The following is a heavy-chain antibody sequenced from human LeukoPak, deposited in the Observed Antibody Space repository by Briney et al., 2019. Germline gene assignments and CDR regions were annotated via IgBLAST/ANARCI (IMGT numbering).Heavy chain of an antibody. CDR2: ISYDGSNK. D-gene: IGHD3-16*01. Sequence: TFSXXXMHWXXQAXGXXXXXXXVISYDGSNKYYADSVKGRFTISRDNSKNTLYLQMNSLRTEDTAVYYCARDLEALWPSFDYWGQGTLVTVSS. J-gene: IGHJ4*02. CDR3: ARDLEALWPSFDY. CDR1: TFSXXX. V-gene: IGHV3-30-3*01.